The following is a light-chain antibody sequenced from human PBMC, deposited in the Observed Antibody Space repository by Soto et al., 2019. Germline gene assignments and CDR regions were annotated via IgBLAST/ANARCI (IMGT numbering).Light chain of an antibody. CDR1: SSDVGSYTY. Sequence: QSVLTQPASVSGSPRQSITISCTGASSDVGSYTYVSWYQQHPGKAPKLMIYEVNNRPSGVSNRFSGYKSGNTSSLTISGLQAADEADYYCSSYTISTILSVLGTGHNITDL. V-gene: IGLV2-14*01. CDR2: EVN. CDR3: SSYTISTILSV. J-gene: IGLJ1*01.